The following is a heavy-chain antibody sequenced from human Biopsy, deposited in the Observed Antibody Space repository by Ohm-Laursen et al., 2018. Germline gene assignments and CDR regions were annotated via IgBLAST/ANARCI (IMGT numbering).Heavy chain of an antibody. CDR2: IIPMFGTA. D-gene: IGHD1-26*01. CDR3: ARGPQSGSHSCFDY. Sequence: SVKVSCKASGGTFINYALSWVRQAPGQGLEWLGGIIPMFGTANYAQMFQGRVTISADESTSTSYMELSSLTTEDTALYYCARGPQSGSHSCFDYWGRGTLVTVSS. V-gene: IGHV1-69*13. J-gene: IGHJ4*02. CDR1: GGTFINYA.